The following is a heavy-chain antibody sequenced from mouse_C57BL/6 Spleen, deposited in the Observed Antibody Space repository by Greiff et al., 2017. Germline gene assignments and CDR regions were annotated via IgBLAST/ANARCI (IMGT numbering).Heavy chain of an antibody. CDR3: ARRSSSWYFDV. Sequence: VQLKESGGGLVKPGGSLKLSCAASGFTFSDYGMHWVRQAPEKGLEWVAYISSGSSTIYYADTVKGRFTISRDNAKNTLFLQMTSLRSEDTAMYYCARRSSSWYFDVWGTGTTVTVSS. CDR1: GFTFSDYG. J-gene: IGHJ1*03. V-gene: IGHV5-17*01. CDR2: ISSGSSTI. D-gene: IGHD1-1*01.